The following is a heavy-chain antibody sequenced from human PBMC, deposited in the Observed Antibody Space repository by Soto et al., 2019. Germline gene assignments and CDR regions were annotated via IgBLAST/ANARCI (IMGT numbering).Heavy chain of an antibody. CDR3: SFCCYGYTGDLFDP. CDR2: IYYSGST. CDR1: GGSTRSYY. Sequence: ETLSVTCTVSGGSTRSYYWSWIRQPPWKGLEWIGYIYYSGSTYYNPSLKSRVTISVDTSKNQFSLKLSSVTAADTAVYYCSFCCYGYTGDLFDPSSQRSFVTVSA. V-gene: IGHV4-59*06. J-gene: IGHJ5*01. D-gene: IGHD2-15*01.